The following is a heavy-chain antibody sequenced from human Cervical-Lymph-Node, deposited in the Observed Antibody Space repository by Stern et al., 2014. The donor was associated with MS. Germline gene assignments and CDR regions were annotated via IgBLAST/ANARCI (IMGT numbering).Heavy chain of an antibody. CDR1: GFTFSTYA. Sequence: EVQLVESGGDLVKPGGSLRLPCAASGFTFSTYALARVRQTPGMRLEWVSASSSLGESTYYTDSVKCRFTISRDNSKNTLYLQMNSLRVEDTAVYYYAKGRNGWYLGSLVDWGQGTLITGSS. CDR2: SSSLGEST. J-gene: IGHJ4*02. CDR3: AKGRNGWYLGSLVD. V-gene: IGHV3-23*04. D-gene: IGHD6-19*01.